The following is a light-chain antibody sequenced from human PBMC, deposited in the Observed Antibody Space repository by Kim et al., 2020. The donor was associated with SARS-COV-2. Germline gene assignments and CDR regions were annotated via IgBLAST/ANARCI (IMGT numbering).Light chain of an antibody. CDR2: QDS. V-gene: IGLV3-1*01. CDR1: KLGDKY. CDR3: QAWDSSTGVV. Sequence: VSPGQTASITCSGDKLGDKYACWYQQKPGQAPVLVIYQDSKRPSGIPERFSGSNSGNTATLTISGTQAMDEADYYCQAWDSSTGVVFGGGTKLTVL. J-gene: IGLJ2*01.